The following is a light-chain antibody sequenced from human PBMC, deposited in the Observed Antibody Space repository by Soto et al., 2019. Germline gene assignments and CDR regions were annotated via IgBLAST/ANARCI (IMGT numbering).Light chain of an antibody. CDR3: QQYGCSPFT. V-gene: IGKV3-20*01. J-gene: IGKJ3*01. Sequence: EIVLTQSPGTLSLPPGERATLSCRASPSVSSTHLAWYQQKPGQAPRLLISGASIRAPGIPDRFSGSGSGTDFTLTISNLEPDDFAVFYCQQYGCSPFTFGPGTRVDFK. CDR2: GAS. CDR1: PSVSSTH.